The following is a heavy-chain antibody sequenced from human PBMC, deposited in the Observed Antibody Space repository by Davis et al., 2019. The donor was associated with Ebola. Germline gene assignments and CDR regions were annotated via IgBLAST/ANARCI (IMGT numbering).Heavy chain of an antibody. J-gene: IGHJ6*02. D-gene: IGHD1-7*01. V-gene: IGHV1-18*01. Sequence: AASVKVSCKASGYTFTSYGISWVRQAPGQGLEWMGWLSAYNGNTNYAQKLQGRVTMTTDTSTSTAYMELRSLRSDDTAVYYCARRNWNWNYYGMDVWGQGTTVTVSS. CDR1: GYTFTSYG. CDR3: ARRNWNWNYYGMDV. CDR2: LSAYNGNT.